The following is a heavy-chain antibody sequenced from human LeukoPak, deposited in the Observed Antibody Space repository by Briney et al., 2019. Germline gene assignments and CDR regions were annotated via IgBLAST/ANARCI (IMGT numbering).Heavy chain of an antibody. V-gene: IGHV3-48*01. CDR2: ISSSSSTI. J-gene: IGHJ6*03. D-gene: IGHD1-26*01. Sequence: GGSLRLSCAASGFTFSSYSMNWVRQAPGKGLEWVSYISSSSSTIYYADSVKGRFTISRDNAKNSLYLQMNSLRAEDTAVYYCAGVPTTPFWHYYYMDVWGKGTTVTVSS. CDR3: AGVPTTPFWHYYYMDV. CDR1: GFTFSSYS.